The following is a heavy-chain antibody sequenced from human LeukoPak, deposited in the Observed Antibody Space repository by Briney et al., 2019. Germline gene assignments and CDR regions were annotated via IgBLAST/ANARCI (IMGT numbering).Heavy chain of an antibody. CDR2: ISYDGNNK. D-gene: IGHD6-25*01. CDR3: AKETATREFDY. Sequence: GGSLRLSCAASGFTFSSYAMHWVRQAPGKGLEWVAVISYDGNNKYYADSVKGRFTISRDNSKNTLYLQMNSLRAEDTAVFYCAKETATREFDYWGQGTLVTVSS. V-gene: IGHV3-30*04. J-gene: IGHJ4*02. CDR1: GFTFSSYA.